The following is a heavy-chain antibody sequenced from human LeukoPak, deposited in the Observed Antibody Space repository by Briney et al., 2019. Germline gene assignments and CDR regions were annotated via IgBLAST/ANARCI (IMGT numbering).Heavy chain of an antibody. CDR3: TRVGYYYGSGSYYPNWFDP. CDR1: GFTFGDYA. D-gene: IGHD3-10*01. J-gene: IGHJ5*02. Sequence: GGSLRLSCTASGFTFGDYAMSWFRQAPGKGLEWVGFIRSKAYGGTTEYAASVKGRFTISRDDSKSIAYLQMNSLKTEDTAVYYCTRVGYYYGSGSYYPNWFDPWGQGTLVTVSS. CDR2: IRSKAYGGTT. V-gene: IGHV3-49*03.